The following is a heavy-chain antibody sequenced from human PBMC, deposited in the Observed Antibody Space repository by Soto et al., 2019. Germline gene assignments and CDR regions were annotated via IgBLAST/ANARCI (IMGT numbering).Heavy chain of an antibody. CDR2: ISYSGST. CDR1: SDSISSYY. D-gene: IGHD6-13*01. V-gene: IGHV4-59*01. CDR3: ARGTSWQLPFDY. J-gene: IGHJ4*02. Sequence: SETLSLTCTVSSDSISSYYWICIRQPPGKRLEWIGYISYSGSTDYIPSLKSRVTISGDTSKNQFSLKVSSVTAADTAVYYCARGTSWQLPFDYWGQRTLVTVS.